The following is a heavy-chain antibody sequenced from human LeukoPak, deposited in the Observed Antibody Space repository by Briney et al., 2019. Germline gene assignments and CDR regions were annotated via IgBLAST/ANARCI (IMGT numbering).Heavy chain of an antibody. CDR1: GFTFSSYA. Sequence: PGGSLRLSCAASGFTFSSYAMHWVRQAPGKGLEWVAVISYDGSNKYYADSVKGRFTISRDNSKNTVYLQMSSLRVEDTAIYYCARERLSYCGADCPWGQGTQVTVSS. V-gene: IGHV3-30-3*01. D-gene: IGHD2-21*02. J-gene: IGHJ5*02. CDR2: ISYDGSNK. CDR3: ARERLSYCGADCP.